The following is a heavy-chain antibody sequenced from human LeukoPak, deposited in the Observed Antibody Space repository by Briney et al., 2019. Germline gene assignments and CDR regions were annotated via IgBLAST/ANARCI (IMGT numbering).Heavy chain of an antibody. J-gene: IGHJ5*02. D-gene: IGHD1-26*01. CDR2: IFSGGST. CDR1: GFTLSAYT. V-gene: IGHV3-23*01. CDR3: ARDKVPDGRWEVDL. Sequence: GGSLRLSCAASGFTLSAYTMSWVRQPPGKGLEWVSTIFSGGSTYYLDSVKGRFTLSRDLSKNTVYLQINSLRAEDTAIYFCARDKVPDGRWEVDLWGQGTPVTVSS.